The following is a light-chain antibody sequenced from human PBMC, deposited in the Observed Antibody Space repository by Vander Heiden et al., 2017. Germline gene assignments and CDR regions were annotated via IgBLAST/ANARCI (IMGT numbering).Light chain of an antibody. Sequence: DIVMTQSPDSLAVSLSERDTITCKPSQSLLSSSNNLNYLTWYQQRPGQPPRLLFSWASTRESGVPDRFSGSGSGTDFTLTISSLQAEDVAVYYCQQYYSAPQTFGGGTKVEI. CDR3: QQYYSAPQT. V-gene: IGKV4-1*01. J-gene: IGKJ4*01. CDR1: QSLLSSSNNLNY. CDR2: WAS.